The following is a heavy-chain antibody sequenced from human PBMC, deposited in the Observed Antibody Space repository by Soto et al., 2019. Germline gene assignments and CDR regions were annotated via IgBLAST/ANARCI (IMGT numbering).Heavy chain of an antibody. D-gene: IGHD5-12*01. CDR2: INPNNGDT. Sequence: QVQLVQSGAEVKKPGASVKVSCKASGYTFTGYYIHWVRQAPGQGLEWMGWINPNNGDTHYAQKFQGRVTMTRDTPTSTAYMELSSLRFDDTAVYYCARHSGYDYVFDYWGQGTLVTVSS. V-gene: IGHV1-2*02. CDR3: ARHSGYDYVFDY. CDR1: GYTFTGYY. J-gene: IGHJ4*02.